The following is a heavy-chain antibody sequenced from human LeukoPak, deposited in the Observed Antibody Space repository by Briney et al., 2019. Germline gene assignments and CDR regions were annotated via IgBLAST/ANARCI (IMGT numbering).Heavy chain of an antibody. Sequence: GGSLRPSCAPSGFTFDEFSFHWVRQAPGKGLKWFSFISWHGASTYYADSVKGRFTISRDNSRASLYLQMSSLRTEDTALYSCAKSRINMIVAPRDDYDMDVWGKGTTVTVS. CDR2: ISWHGAST. J-gene: IGHJ6*03. D-gene: IGHD3-22*01. CDR3: AKSRINMIVAPRDDYDMDV. V-gene: IGHV3-43*01. CDR1: GFTFDEFS.